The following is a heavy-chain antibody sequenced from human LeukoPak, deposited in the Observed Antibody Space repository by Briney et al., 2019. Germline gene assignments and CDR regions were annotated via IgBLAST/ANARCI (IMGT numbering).Heavy chain of an antibody. CDR2: ISSSGSTI. CDR3: ARDLSIGGSYFEAFDY. V-gene: IGHV3-11*04. Sequence: RPGGSLRLSYAASGFTFSDYYMSWIRQAPGKGLEWVSYISSSGSTIYYADSVKGRFTISRDNSKNTLYLQMNSLRAEDTAVYYCARDLSIGGSYFEAFDYWGQGTLVTVSS. CDR1: GFTFSDYY. D-gene: IGHD1-26*01. J-gene: IGHJ4*02.